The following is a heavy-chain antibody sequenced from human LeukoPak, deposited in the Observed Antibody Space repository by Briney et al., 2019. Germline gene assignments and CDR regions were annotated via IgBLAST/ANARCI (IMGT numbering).Heavy chain of an antibody. D-gene: IGHD2-2*02. CDR1: GGSISSGDYY. Sequence: PSQTLSLTCTVSGGSISSGDYYWSWIRQPPGQGLEWIGYIYYSGSTYYNPSLKSRVTISVDTSKNQFSLKLSSVTAADTAVYYCAREGDIVVVPAAIREYYFDYWGQGTLVTVSS. J-gene: IGHJ4*02. CDR3: AREGDIVVVPAAIREYYFDY. V-gene: IGHV4-30-4*08. CDR2: IYYSGST.